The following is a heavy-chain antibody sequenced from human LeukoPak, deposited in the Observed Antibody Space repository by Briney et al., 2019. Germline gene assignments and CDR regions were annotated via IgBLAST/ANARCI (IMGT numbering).Heavy chain of an antibody. Sequence: PSETLSLTCIVSGVSISSGINYWGWIRQPPGKTLVWIGNIYSSGSTHYNPSLENRFIILIDTAQNHFSLHLSSETAADTAVYHCARAFGADYYNYRNWFDPWGRGTLLTVSS. CDR1: GVSISSGINY. CDR3: ARAFGADYYNYRNWFDP. V-gene: IGHV4-39*07. J-gene: IGHJ5*02. CDR2: IYSSGST. D-gene: IGHD5-24*01.